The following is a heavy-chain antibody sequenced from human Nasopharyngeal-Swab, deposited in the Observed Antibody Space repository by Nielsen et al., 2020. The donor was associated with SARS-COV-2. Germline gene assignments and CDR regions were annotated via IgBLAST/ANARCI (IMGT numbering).Heavy chain of an antibody. Sequence: GGSLRLSCAASGFTFSSYAMSWVRQAPGKGLEWVSAISGSGGSTYYADSVKGRFTISRDISKNRLYLQMNSLRAEDTAVYYCAKRGSGSSWNAEDYWGHGTLVTVSS. J-gene: IGHJ4*01. CDR1: GFTFSSYA. V-gene: IGHV3-23*01. CDR3: AKRGSGSSWNAEDY. CDR2: ISGSGGST. D-gene: IGHD6-13*01.